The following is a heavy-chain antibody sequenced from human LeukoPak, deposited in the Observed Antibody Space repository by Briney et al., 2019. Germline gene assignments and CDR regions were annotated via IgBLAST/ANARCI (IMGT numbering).Heavy chain of an antibody. J-gene: IGHJ3*02. CDR2: INHSGST. CDR1: GVSFSGYY. Sequence: SETLSLTCAVYGVSFSGYYWSWNRQPPGKGLEWIGEINHSGSTNYNPSLKSRVTISVDTPKNQFSLKLSSVTAADTAVYYCARLRMITFGGVIVPPSDAFDIWGQGTMVTVSS. V-gene: IGHV4-34*01. CDR3: ARLRMITFGGVIVPPSDAFDI. D-gene: IGHD3-16*01.